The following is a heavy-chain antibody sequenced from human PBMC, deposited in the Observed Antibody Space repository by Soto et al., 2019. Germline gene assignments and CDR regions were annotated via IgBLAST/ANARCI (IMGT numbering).Heavy chain of an antibody. CDR1: GGTFSRHA. D-gene: IGHD3-16*01. V-gene: IGHV1-69*01. Sequence: QVQLVQSGAEVRKPGSSVKVSCKASGGTFSRHAISWVRQAPGQGLEWMGGIIPIFGTANHAQKFQGRVTIIADESTSTVYMELSSLRSEDTAMYYCARGDDFDYYYGVDVWGQGTTVTVSS. CDR2: IIPIFGTA. J-gene: IGHJ6*02. CDR3: ARGDDFDYYYGVDV.